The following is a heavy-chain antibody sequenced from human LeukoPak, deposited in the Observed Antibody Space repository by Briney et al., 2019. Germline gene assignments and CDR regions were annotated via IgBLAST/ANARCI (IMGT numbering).Heavy chain of an antibody. Sequence: SETLSLTCTVSGDSVSSGSYYWSWIRQPPGKGLESIVHIYYSGSTNYNSSLKNRVTISVDTSKNQFSLKLTSVTAADTAVYYCARAPIGYCSSTSCFGHEYWGQGTLVTVSS. V-gene: IGHV4-61*01. CDR2: IYYSGST. J-gene: IGHJ4*02. CDR1: GDSVSSGSYY. D-gene: IGHD2-2*01. CDR3: ARAPIGYCSSTSCFGHEY.